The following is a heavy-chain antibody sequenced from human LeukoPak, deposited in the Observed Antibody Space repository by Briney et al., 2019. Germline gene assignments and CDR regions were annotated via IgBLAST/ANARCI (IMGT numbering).Heavy chain of an antibody. J-gene: IGHJ4*02. CDR3: AREAASSSGWYIDY. CDR2: ISGPGDNT. V-gene: IGHV3-23*01. D-gene: IGHD6-25*01. CDR1: GFTFTRYA. Sequence: PGGSLRLSCAASGFTFTRYAMKWVRLAPGKGLEWVSTISGPGDNTYYADSVKGRFTISRDNSKNTVSVQMNSLRAGDTAVYYCAREAASSSGWYIDYWGQGTLVAVSS.